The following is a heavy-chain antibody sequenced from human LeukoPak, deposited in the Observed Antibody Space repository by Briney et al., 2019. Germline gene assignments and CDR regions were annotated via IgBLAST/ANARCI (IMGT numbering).Heavy chain of an antibody. D-gene: IGHD2-2*01. J-gene: IGHJ4*02. CDR3: AKDHHPDIVVGPFDY. CDR2: ISGSGGST. CDR1: GFTFSSYA. V-gene: IGHV3-23*01. Sequence: GGSLRLSCAASGFTFSSYAMSWVRQAPGKGPEWVSAISGSGGSTYYADSVKGRFTISRDNSKNMLYLQMNSLRAEDTAVYYCAKDHHPDIVVGPFDYWGQGTLVTVSS.